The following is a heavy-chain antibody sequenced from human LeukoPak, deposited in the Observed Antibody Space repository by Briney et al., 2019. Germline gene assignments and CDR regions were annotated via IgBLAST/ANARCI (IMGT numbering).Heavy chain of an antibody. V-gene: IGHV1-46*01. CDR3: ARDGAVSGTSDWYFDL. CDR2: IKPTGGST. J-gene: IGHJ2*01. CDR1: GYTFSNYY. Sequence: ASVKVSCKASGYTFSNYYMRWVRQAPGQGLEWMGMIKPTGGSTSYAQRFQGRVTMTRDTSTSTVYMELGSLTSEDTAVYYCARDGAVSGTSDWYFDLWGHGTLVTVSS. D-gene: IGHD3-10*01.